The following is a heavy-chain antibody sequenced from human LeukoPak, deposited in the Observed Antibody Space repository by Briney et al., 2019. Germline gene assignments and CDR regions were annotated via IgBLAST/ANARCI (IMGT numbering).Heavy chain of an antibody. D-gene: IGHD2-15*01. CDR1: GYTFTGYY. J-gene: IGHJ4*02. CDR3: ARLYCSGGSCYY. V-gene: IGHV1-2*06. Sequence: ASVTVSCKAPGYTFTGYYMHWVRQAPGQGLEWMGRINPNSGGTNYAQKFQGRVTMTRDTSISTAYMELSRLRSDDTAVYYCARLYCSGGSCYYWGQGTLVTVSS. CDR2: INPNSGGT.